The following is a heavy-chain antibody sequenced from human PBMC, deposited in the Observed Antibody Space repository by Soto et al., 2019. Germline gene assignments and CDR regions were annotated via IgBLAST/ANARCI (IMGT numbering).Heavy chain of an antibody. Sequence: ASVKVSCKVSGYPFTGYGISWVRQAPGQGLEWMGWISGYNGNTNYAQKFQGRVTMTTDTSTSTAYMELMSLRSDDTAVYYCARDPGFVVPRPFDPWGQGTLVTVS. J-gene: IGHJ5*02. CDR3: ARDPGFVVPRPFDP. CDR2: ISGYNGNT. CDR1: GYPFTGYG. D-gene: IGHD2-21*01. V-gene: IGHV1-18*01.